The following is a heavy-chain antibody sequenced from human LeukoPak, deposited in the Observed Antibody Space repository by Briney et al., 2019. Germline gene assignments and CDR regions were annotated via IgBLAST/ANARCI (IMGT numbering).Heavy chain of an antibody. V-gene: IGHV4-4*09. Sequence: SETLSLTCTVSGGSISSYYWSWIRQPPGKGLEWIGYIYTSGRTNYNPSLKSRVTISVDTSKNQLSLKLSSVTAADTAVYYCARLAPPDIYYMDVWGKGTTVTVSS. D-gene: IGHD3-9*01. CDR1: GGSISSYY. J-gene: IGHJ6*03. CDR2: IYTSGRT. CDR3: ARLAPPDIYYMDV.